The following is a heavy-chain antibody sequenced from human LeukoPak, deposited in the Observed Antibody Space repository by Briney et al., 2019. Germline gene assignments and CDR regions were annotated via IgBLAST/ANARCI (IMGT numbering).Heavy chain of an antibody. Sequence: SVKVSCKASGGTFSSYAISWVRQAPGQGLEWMGGIIPIFGTANYAQKFQGRVTITADKSTSTAYMELSSLRSEDTAVYYCARDGDGSGSYGWFDPWGQGTLVTVSS. J-gene: IGHJ5*02. V-gene: IGHV1-69*06. CDR1: GGTFSSYA. CDR3: ARDGDGSGSYGWFDP. CDR2: IIPIFGTA. D-gene: IGHD3-10*01.